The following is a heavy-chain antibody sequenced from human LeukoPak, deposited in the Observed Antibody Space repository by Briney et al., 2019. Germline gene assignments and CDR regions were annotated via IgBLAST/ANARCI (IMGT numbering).Heavy chain of an antibody. CDR3: ARADGSGSFYGMDV. J-gene: IGHJ6*02. CDR2: INPNSGGT. Sequence: ASVKVSCKASGGTFSSYAISWVRQAPGQGLEWMGWINPNSGGTNYAQKFQGWVTMTRDTSISTAYMELSRLRSDDTAVYCCARADGSGSFYGMDVWGQGTTVTVSS. V-gene: IGHV1-2*04. CDR1: GGTFSSYA. D-gene: IGHD3-10*01.